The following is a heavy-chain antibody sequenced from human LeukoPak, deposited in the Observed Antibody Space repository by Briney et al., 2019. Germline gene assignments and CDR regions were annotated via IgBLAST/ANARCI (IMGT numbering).Heavy chain of an antibody. CDR1: GFTFSSYW. V-gene: IGHV3-7*01. CDR3: AREEAMVRGVIRYYYYGMDV. CDR2: IKQDGSEK. J-gene: IGHJ6*02. D-gene: IGHD3-10*01. Sequence: GGSLRLSCAASGFTFSSYWMSWVRQAPGKGLEWVANIKQDGSEKYYVDSVKGRFTISRDNAKNSLYLQMNSLRAEDTAVYYCAREEAMVRGVIRYYYYGMDVWGQGTTVTVSS.